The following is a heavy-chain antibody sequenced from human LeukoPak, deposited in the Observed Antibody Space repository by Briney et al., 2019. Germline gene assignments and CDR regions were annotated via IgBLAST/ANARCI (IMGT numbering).Heavy chain of an antibody. J-gene: IGHJ5*02. CDR3: ARQDIVVVVAAGGFDP. Sequence: GESLKISCKGSGYSFTSYWISWVRRMPGKGLEWMGRIDPSDSYTNYSPSFQGHVTISADKSISTAYLQWSSLKASDTAMYYCARQDIVVVVAAGGFDPWGQGTLVTVSS. CDR2: IDPSDSYT. V-gene: IGHV5-10-1*01. CDR1: GYSFTSYW. D-gene: IGHD2-15*01.